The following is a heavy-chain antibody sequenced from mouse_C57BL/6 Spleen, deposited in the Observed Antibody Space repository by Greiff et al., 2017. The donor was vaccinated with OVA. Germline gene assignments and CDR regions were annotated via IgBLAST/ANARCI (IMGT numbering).Heavy chain of an antibody. V-gene: IGHV14-2*01. CDR2: IDPEDGEI. J-gene: IGHJ4*01. D-gene: IGHD1-1*01. Sequence: EVQLQQPGAELVKPGASVKLSCTASGFNIKDYYMHWVKQRTEQGLEWIGRIDPEDGEIKYAPKLQGKATIPADKSSNTAYLQLSSLTSEDTAVYYCAFGSSYVGMDYWGQGTSVTVSS. CDR1: GFNIKDYY. CDR3: AFGSSYVGMDY.